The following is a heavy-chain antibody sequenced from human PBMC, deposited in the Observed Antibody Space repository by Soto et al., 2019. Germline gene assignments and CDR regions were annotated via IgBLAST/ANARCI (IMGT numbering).Heavy chain of an antibody. CDR3: ARSRRYDILTGSYYFDY. CDR1: GGSISSGGYY. J-gene: IGHJ4*02. Sequence: QVQLQESGPGLVKPSQTLSLTCTVSGGSISSGGYYWSWIRQHPGKGLEWIGYIYYSGSTYDNPSLKSRVTISVDTSKNQFSLKLSSVTAADTAVYYCARSRRYDILTGSYYFDYWGQGTLVTVSS. CDR2: IYYSGST. V-gene: IGHV4-31*03. D-gene: IGHD3-9*01.